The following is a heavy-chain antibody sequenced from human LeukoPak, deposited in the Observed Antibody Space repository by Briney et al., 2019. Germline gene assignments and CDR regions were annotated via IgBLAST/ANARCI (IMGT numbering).Heavy chain of an antibody. CDR1: GGSISSGGYY. J-gene: IGHJ4*02. CDR2: IYHSGST. CDR3: ASRLWGYGYYEK. Sequence: PSETLSLTCTVSGGSISSGGYYWSWIRQPPGKGLEWIGYIYHSGSTYYNPSLKSRVTISVDTSDNQFPLRLSSVTAADTAVYYCASRLWGYGYYEKWGQGTLVTVSS. V-gene: IGHV4-30-2*01. D-gene: IGHD3-22*01.